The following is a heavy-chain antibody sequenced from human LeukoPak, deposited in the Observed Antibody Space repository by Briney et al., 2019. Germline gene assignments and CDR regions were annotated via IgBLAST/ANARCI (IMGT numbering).Heavy chain of an antibody. V-gene: IGHV3-23*01. J-gene: IGHJ4*02. CDR3: ARDMGYSSSLDFDY. CDR2: ISGSSGRTI. D-gene: IGHD6-13*01. CDR1: GFTFSSYA. Sequence: GGSLRLSCAASGFTFSSYAMSWVRQAPGKGLEWVSAISGSSGRTIYYADSVKGRFTISRDNAKNSLYLQMNSLRAEDTAVYYCARDMGYSSSLDFDYWGQGTLVTVSS.